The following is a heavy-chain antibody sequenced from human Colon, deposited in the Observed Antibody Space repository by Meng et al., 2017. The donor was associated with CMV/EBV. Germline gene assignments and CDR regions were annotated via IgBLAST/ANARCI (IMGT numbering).Heavy chain of an antibody. J-gene: IGHJ4*02. V-gene: IGHV4-39*07. CDR3: ATDYGDYYFDR. CDR2: IYYSGYT. CDR1: GGSISSSTYY. Sequence: QLQLQESGPGLVKPSETLSLPCTVSGGSISSSTYYWGWFRQTPGKGLEWIGNIYYSGYTYYNPSLKSRLTISVDTSKNQFSLKLTSVTAADTAVYYCATDYGDYYFDRWGQGTLVTVSS. D-gene: IGHD4-17*01.